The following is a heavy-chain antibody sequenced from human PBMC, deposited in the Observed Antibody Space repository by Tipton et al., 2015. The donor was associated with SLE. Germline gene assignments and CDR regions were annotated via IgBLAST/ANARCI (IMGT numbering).Heavy chain of an antibody. Sequence: TLSLTCNVSGDSTSSDLHYWSWIRQPAGKGLEWIGHVYTSGGTNYNPSLKSRLTISLDTSKNQFSLKLTSVTAADTAVYYCARGELLRDGFDIWGQGTMVTVSS. D-gene: IGHD1-26*01. J-gene: IGHJ3*02. CDR2: VYTSGGT. CDR1: GDSTSSDLHY. V-gene: IGHV4-61*09. CDR3: ARGELLRDGFDI.